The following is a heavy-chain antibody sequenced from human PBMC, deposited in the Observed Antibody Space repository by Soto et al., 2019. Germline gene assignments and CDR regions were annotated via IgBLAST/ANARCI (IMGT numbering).Heavy chain of an antibody. J-gene: IGHJ4*02. Sequence: EVQLLDSGGGLVQPGGSLRLSCTVSGFTFGSHAMSWVRQAPGKGLECFSGISGSGGTTFYADSVKGRSTISRDNSKKTLYLQMNGPRVEDTAVYYCAKTPYDFSSADQYLFDHWGQGNLPTASS. V-gene: IGHV3-23*01. CDR1: GFTFGSHA. CDR2: ISGSGGTT. CDR3: AKTPYDFSSADQYLFDH. D-gene: IGHD3-3*01.